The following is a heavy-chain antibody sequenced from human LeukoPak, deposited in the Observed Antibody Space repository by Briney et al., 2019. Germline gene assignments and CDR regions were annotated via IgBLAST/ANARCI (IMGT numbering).Heavy chain of an antibody. CDR1: GGSFSGYY. Sequence: SETLSLTCAVYGGSFSGYYWSWIRQPPGKGLEWIGEINHSGSTNYNPSLKSRVTISVDTSKNQFSLKLSSVTAADTAVYYCARGNTTVTLMDVWGKGTTVTVSS. CDR2: INHSGST. V-gene: IGHV4-34*01. J-gene: IGHJ6*03. D-gene: IGHD4-17*01. CDR3: ARGNTTVTLMDV.